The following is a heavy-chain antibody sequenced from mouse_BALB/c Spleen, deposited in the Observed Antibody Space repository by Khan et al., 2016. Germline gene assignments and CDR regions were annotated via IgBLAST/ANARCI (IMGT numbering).Heavy chain of an antibody. CDR2: ISSGGSYT. J-gene: IGHJ3*01. D-gene: IGHD2-1*01. V-gene: IGHV5-6*01. Sequence: EVELVESGGDLVKPGGSLKLSCAASGFTFSSYGMSWVRQTPDKRLEWVATISSGGSYTYYPDSVKGRITISRDNAKNTLYLQMSSLKSEDTGMYYGARDGNYWLAYWGQGTLVTVSA. CDR3: ARDGNYWLAY. CDR1: GFTFSSYG.